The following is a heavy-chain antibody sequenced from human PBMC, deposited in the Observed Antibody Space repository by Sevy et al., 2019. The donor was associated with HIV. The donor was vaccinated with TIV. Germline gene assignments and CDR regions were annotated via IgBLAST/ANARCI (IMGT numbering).Heavy chain of an antibody. J-gene: IGHJ4*02. D-gene: IGHD4-17*01. V-gene: IGHV3-23*01. Sequence: GGSLRLSCAASGFTFNSYAMSWVRQSPGKGLEWVSSISDSGKTTYYGDSVKGRFTISRDNSKNTLHLQMNNLTAEDMAIYFCAKNGAPFSGEFDYWGQGTLVTVSS. CDR1: GFTFNSYA. CDR2: ISDSGKTT. CDR3: AKNGAPFSGEFDY.